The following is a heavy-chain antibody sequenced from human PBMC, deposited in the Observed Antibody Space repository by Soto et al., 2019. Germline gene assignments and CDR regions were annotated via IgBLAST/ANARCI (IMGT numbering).Heavy chain of an antibody. CDR2: IWYDGSNK. Sequence: QVQLVESGGGVVQPGRSLRLSCAASGFTFSSYGMHWVRQAPGKGLEWVAVIWYDGSNKYYADSVKGRFTISRDNSKNTLYLQMNSLRAEDTAVYYCERDRHSSSWYDYWGQGTLVTVSS. D-gene: IGHD6-13*01. J-gene: IGHJ4*02. CDR1: GFTFSSYG. V-gene: IGHV3-33*01. CDR3: ERDRHSSSWYDY.